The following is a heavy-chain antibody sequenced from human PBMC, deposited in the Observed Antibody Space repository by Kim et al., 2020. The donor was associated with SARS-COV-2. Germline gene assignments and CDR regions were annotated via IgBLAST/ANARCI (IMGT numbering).Heavy chain of an antibody. D-gene: IGHD2-15*01. CDR2: INPSGGSA. J-gene: IGHJ6*02. CDR3: ARGSTIRVVYGMDV. Sequence: ASVKVSCKASGYTFNTYFIHWVRQTPGQGLEWMGIINPSGGSANYAQKFKGRVTMTRDTSTSTVYMELSSLRSEDTAVYYCARGSTIRVVYGMDVWGQGTTVTVSS. CDR1: GYTFNTYF. V-gene: IGHV1-46*02.